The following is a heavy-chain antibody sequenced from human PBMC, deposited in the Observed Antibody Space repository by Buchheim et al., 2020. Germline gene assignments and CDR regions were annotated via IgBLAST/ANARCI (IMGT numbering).Heavy chain of an antibody. Sequence: QLQLVESGGGVVQPGWSLRLSCAASVFTFSSYGTHWVRQAPGKGLGWVAVISYDGSIKYYADSVKGRFTIPRDNSKNTLYLQVNSLRAEDTAVYYCAKGCEVLWFGELFGNWGQGT. V-gene: IGHV3-30*18. CDR3: AKGCEVLWFGELFGN. J-gene: IGHJ4*02. CDR2: ISYDGSIK. CDR1: VFTFSSYG. D-gene: IGHD3-10*01.